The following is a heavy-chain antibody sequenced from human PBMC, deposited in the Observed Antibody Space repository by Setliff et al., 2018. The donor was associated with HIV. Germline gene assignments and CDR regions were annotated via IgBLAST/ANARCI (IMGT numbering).Heavy chain of an antibody. D-gene: IGHD3-22*01. CDR1: GGTLSSYA. CDR2: IIPIFGTA. J-gene: IGHJ4*02. Sequence: SVKVSCKASGGTLSSYAISWVRQAPGQGLEWMGGIIPIFGTANYAQKFQGRVTITADESTSTAYMELSSLRSEDTAVYYCARGGNYYDSSGGFDYWGQGTLVTVSS. CDR3: ARGGNYYDSSGGFDY. V-gene: IGHV1-69*13.